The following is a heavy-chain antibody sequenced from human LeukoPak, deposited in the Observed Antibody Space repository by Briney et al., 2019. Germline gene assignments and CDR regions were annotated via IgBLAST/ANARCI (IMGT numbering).Heavy chain of an antibody. CDR2: IYSGGST. CDR1: GFTVSSNY. Sequence: PGGSLRLSCAASGFTVSSNYTSWVRQAPGKGLEWVSVIYSGGSTYYADSVKGRFTISRDNSKNTLYLQMNSLRAEDTAVYYCARGGSITMVRGFTFDYWGQGTLVTVSS. D-gene: IGHD3-10*01. J-gene: IGHJ4*02. V-gene: IGHV3-53*01. CDR3: ARGGSITMVRGFTFDY.